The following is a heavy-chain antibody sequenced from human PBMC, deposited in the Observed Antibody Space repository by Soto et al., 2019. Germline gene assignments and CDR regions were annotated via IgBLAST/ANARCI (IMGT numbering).Heavy chain of an antibody. V-gene: IGHV3-9*01. CDR2: ISWNSVSI. CDR1: GFNFNDYG. CDR3: AKDMENGYNPYYYYGMDV. D-gene: IGHD3-10*01. Sequence: GGSLRLSCAASGFNFNDYGMHWVRQAPGKGLEWVSSISWNSVSIGYADSVKGRFTISRDNAKNSLYLQMNSLRAEDTALYYCAKDMENGYNPYYYYGMDVWGQGT. J-gene: IGHJ6*02.